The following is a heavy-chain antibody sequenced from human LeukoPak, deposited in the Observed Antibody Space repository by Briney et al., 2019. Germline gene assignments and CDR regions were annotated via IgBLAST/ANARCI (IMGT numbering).Heavy chain of an antibody. J-gene: IGHJ4*02. Sequence: GGSLRLSCAASGFTFSSYGMHWVRQAPGKGLEWVAVISYDGSNKYYGDSVKGRFTISRDNSKNTLYLQMNSLRAEDTAVYYCANSAPYYYDSSGDMYFDYWGQGTLVTVSS. CDR1: GFTFSSYG. CDR2: ISYDGSNK. D-gene: IGHD3-22*01. V-gene: IGHV3-30*18. CDR3: ANSAPYYYDSSGDMYFDY.